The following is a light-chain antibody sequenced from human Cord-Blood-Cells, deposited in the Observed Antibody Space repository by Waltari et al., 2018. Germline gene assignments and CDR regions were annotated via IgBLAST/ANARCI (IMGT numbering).Light chain of an antibody. Sequence: QSALTQPRPVSGSPGQSVTISCPGTSSDVGGYTYVSWYQQHPGKAPKLMIYDVSKRPSGVPDRFSGSKSGNTASLTISGLQAEDEADYYCCSYAGSYTYVFGTGTKVTVL. J-gene: IGLJ1*01. CDR2: DVS. V-gene: IGLV2-11*01. CDR1: SSDVGGYTY. CDR3: CSYAGSYTYV.